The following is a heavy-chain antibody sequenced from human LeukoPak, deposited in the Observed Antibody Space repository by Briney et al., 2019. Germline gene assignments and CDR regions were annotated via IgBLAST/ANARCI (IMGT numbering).Heavy chain of an antibody. CDR1: GGSISSGDYY. J-gene: IGHJ2*01. V-gene: IGHV4-39*07. D-gene: IGHD1-26*01. Sequence: SETLSLTCTVSGGSISSGDYYWSWIRQPPGKGLEWIGEINHSGSTNYNPSLKSRVTISVDTSKNQFSLKLSSVTAADTAVYYCARVRGGSYTTYWYFDLWGRGTLVTVSS. CDR3: ARVRGGSYTTYWYFDL. CDR2: INHSGST.